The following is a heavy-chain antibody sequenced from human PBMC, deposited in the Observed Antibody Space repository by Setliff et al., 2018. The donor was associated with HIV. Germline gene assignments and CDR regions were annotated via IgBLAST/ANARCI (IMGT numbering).Heavy chain of an antibody. CDR2: IYYNEKT. J-gene: IGHJ5*02. CDR3: ASRVYYYDSNKVLREEGFDP. CDR1: GGSASNSRYY. D-gene: IGHD3-22*01. V-gene: IGHV4-39*01. Sequence: TLSLTCTVSGGSASNSRYYWAWSRQPPGKGLEYIGSIYYNEKTYYSPSLKGRVTISVDTSKTQFSLNLTSVTAADTAVYFCASRVYYYDSNKVLREEGFDPWGQGTLVTVSS.